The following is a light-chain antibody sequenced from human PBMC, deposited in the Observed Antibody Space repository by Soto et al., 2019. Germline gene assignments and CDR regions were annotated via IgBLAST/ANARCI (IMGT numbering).Light chain of an antibody. V-gene: IGLV2-14*01. CDR3: SSYSISTAYL. CDR1: SSDVGGYNY. CDR2: EVS. J-gene: IGLJ1*01. Sequence: QSLLTQPAPVSWSPGQSITLSCTGTSSDVGGYNYVSWYQLHPGKAPNLMVFEVSHRPSGVSYRFSGSKSGNTASLTISGLQAEDEADYFCSSYSISTAYLFGTGTKVTVL.